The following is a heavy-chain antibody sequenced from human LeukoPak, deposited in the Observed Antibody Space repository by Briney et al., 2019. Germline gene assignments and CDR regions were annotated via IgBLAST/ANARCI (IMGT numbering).Heavy chain of an antibody. CDR2: IKQDGSEK. CDR1: GFTFSSYW. Sequence: GGSLRLSCAASGFTFSSYWMSWVRQAPGKGLEWVANIKQDGSEKYYVDSVKGRFTISRDNAKNSLYLQMNSLRAEDTAVYYCARVTDIVVVPAVLPYYYMDVWGKGTTVTVSS. CDR3: ARVTDIVVVPAVLPYYYMDV. J-gene: IGHJ6*03. V-gene: IGHV3-7*01. D-gene: IGHD2-2*01.